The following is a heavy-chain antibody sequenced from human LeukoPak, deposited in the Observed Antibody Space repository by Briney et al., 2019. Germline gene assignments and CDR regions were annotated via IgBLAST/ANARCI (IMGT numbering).Heavy chain of an antibody. CDR1: GGSISSSNYY. V-gene: IGHV4-39*07. D-gene: IGHD3-22*01. Sequence: SETLSLTCTVSGGSISSSNYYWDWIRQPPGKGLEWIGSISYSGSTYYNPSLKSRVTISVDTSKNQFSLKLSSVTAADTAVYYCARASYYYDSSGYYTLFAFDYWGQGTLVTVSS. CDR2: ISYSGST. J-gene: IGHJ4*02. CDR3: ARASYYYDSSGYYTLFAFDY.